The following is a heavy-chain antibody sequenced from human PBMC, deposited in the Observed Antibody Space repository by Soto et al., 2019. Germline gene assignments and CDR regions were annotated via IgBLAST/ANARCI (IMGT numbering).Heavy chain of an antibody. CDR3: ARGLTYCAPDECYFYRFDP. D-gene: IGHD2-8*01. V-gene: IGHV4-30-2*01. CDR1: GASISSGSYS. CDR2: IYHRGNT. J-gene: IGHJ5*02. Sequence: QLQLQESGSGLVKPSQTLSLTCAVSGASISSGSYSWSWIRQPPGKGLEWIGYIYHRGNTYYNPSLKSRVTISVDRSTNQFSLKLSSVTAADTAVYYCARGLTYCAPDECYFYRFDPWGQGTLVTVSS.